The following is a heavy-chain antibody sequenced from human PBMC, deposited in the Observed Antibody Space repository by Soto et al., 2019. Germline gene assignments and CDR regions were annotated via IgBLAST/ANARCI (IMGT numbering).Heavy chain of an antibody. CDR3: ARDSGSSWSNWFDP. J-gene: IGHJ5*02. V-gene: IGHV1-18*01. CDR2: ISAYNGNT. Sequence: ASVKVSCKDSGYNFTSYGISWVRQAPGQGLEWMGWISAYNGNTNYAQKLQGRVTMTTDTSTSTAYMELRSLRSDDTAVYYCARDSGSSWSNWFDPWGQGTLVTVSS. D-gene: IGHD6-13*01. CDR1: GYNFTSYG.